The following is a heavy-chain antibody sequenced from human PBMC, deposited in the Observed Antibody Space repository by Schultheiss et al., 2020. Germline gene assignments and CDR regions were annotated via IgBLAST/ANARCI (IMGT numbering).Heavy chain of an antibody. CDR3: ARERVYNRSRGSGVQYYDMDV. CDR1: GFPFSSYG. V-gene: IGHV3-7*01. D-gene: IGHD1-26*01. CDR2: IKQDGSET. J-gene: IGHJ6*02. Sequence: GGSLRLSCTTSGFPFSSYGFSWVRQAPGKGLEWVAKIKQDGSETYYEDSVKGRFTISRDNAKNSLYLQMNSLRAEDTAVYYCARERVYNRSRGSGVQYYDMDVWGRGTTVTVSS.